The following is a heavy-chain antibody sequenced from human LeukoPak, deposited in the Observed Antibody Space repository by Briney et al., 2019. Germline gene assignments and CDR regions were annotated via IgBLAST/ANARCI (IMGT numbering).Heavy chain of an antibody. CDR1: GGSFSSYY. D-gene: IGHD3-3*01. CDR3: ASLFSHYYYMDV. V-gene: IGHV4-34*01. CDR2: INHSGST. J-gene: IGHJ6*03. Sequence: SETLSLTCAVYGGSFSSYYWNWIRQPPGKGLEWIGEINHSGSTNYNPSLKSRVTISVDTSKNQFSLKLSSVTAADTAVYYCASLFSHYYYMDVWGKGTTVTVSS.